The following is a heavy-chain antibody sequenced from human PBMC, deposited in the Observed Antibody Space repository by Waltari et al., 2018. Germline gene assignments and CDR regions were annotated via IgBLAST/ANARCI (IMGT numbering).Heavy chain of an antibody. Sequence: QVQLVQSGAEVLKPGASVKVSCQASAYTFINYETNWGRQAAGQGLEWMGWVNPNSGATAYAQKFQGRITMTWDTSISTAYMELSNLRSDDTAVLYCARGRDVFANFDYNWFDPWGQGTLVTVSS. J-gene: IGHJ5*02. V-gene: IGHV1-8*02. CDR3: ARGRDVFANFDYNWFDP. CDR1: AYTFINYE. CDR2: VNPNSGAT. D-gene: IGHD2-21*01.